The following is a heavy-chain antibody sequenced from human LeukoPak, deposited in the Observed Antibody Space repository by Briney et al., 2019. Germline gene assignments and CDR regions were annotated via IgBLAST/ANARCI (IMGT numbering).Heavy chain of an antibody. CDR1: GYTFTGYY. J-gene: IGHJ3*02. V-gene: IGHV1-2*02. Sequence: ASVKVSCKASGYTFTGYYMHWVRQAPGQGLEWMGWINPNSGGTNYAQKFQGRVTMTRDTSISTAYMELSRLRSDDTAVYYCASGVDQYDFWSGYYEGNAFDIWGQGTMVTVSS. D-gene: IGHD3-3*01. CDR2: INPNSGGT. CDR3: ASGVDQYDFWSGYYEGNAFDI.